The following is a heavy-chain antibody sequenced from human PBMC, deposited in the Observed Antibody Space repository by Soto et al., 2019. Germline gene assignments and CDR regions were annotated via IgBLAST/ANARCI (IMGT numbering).Heavy chain of an antibody. J-gene: IGHJ5*02. V-gene: IGHV1-3*01. CDR1: GYTFTSYA. CDR3: ATGGAYGWFDP. D-gene: IGHD4-17*01. CDR2: INAGNVNT. Sequence: QVQLVQSGAEVKKPGASGKVSCKASGYTFTSYAMHWVRQAPGQRLEWMGWINAGNVNTKYSQKFQGRVTITRDTSASTAYMELSSMRSEDTAVYYCATGGAYGWFDPWGQGTLVTVSS.